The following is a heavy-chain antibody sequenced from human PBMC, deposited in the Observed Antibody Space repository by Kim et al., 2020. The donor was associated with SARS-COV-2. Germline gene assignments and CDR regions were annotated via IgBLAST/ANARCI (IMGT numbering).Heavy chain of an antibody. J-gene: IGHJ4*02. D-gene: IGHD6-19*01. CDR3: AKDISPIAVAVGGFDY. CDR1: GFTFDDYA. CDR2: ISWNSGSI. Sequence: GGSLRLSCAASGFTFDDYAMHWVRQAPGKGLEWVSGISWNSGSIGYADSVKGRFTISRDNAKNSLYLQMNSLRAEDTALYYCAKDISPIAVAVGGFDYWGQGTLVTVSS. V-gene: IGHV3-9*01.